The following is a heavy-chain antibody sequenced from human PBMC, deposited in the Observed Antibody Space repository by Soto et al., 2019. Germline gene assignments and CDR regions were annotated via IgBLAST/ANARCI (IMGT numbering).Heavy chain of an antibody. J-gene: IGHJ6*02. CDR2: MSYSGST. CDR1: GVSISSADCY. D-gene: IGHD2-15*01. Sequence: QVRLQESGPGLVKPSQTLSLTCSVSGVSISSADCYWSWIRKPPGKALEWLGDMSYSGSTYYNPAVQSRITVSLDTSKNHSSRTRTLVTAADTDVYFCSRGRIDHFDTSRSGDGLDFGAQGTAIRVSS. CDR3: SRGRIDHFDTSRSGDGLDF. V-gene: IGHV4-30-4*01.